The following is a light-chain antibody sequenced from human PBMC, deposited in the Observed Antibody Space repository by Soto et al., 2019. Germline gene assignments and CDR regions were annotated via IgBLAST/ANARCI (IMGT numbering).Light chain of an antibody. CDR3: ALYMGSGIWV. V-gene: IGLV8-61*01. J-gene: IGLJ3*02. CDR2: STN. CDR1: SGSVSTNYY. Sequence: QTVVTQEPSFSVSPGETVTLTCGLNSGSVSTNYYPSWYQQTPGQPPRTLMYSTNTRSSGVPDRFSGSILGNKAALTITGAQADDEADYSCALYMGSGIWVFGGGTKVTVL.